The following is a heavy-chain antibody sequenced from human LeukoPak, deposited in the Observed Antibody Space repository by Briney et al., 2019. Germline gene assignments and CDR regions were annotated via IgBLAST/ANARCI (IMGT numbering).Heavy chain of an antibody. CDR3: TRHGWSSGWFNHGAFDI. D-gene: IGHD6-19*01. CDR2: IKQDGSEK. CDR1: GFTFSSYW. V-gene: IGHV3-7*03. J-gene: IGHJ3*02. Sequence: GGSLRLSCAASGFTFSSYWMSWVRQAPGKGLEWVANIKQDGSEKYYVDSVKGRFTISRDNAKNSLYLQMNSLKTEDTAVYYCTRHGWSSGWFNHGAFDIWGQGTMVTVSS.